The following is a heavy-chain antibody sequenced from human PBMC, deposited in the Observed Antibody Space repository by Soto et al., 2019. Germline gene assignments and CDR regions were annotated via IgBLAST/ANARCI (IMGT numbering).Heavy chain of an antibody. CDR2: MSYDGRKE. J-gene: IGHJ4*02. D-gene: IGHD3-10*01. Sequence: QVQLVESGGGVVQPGRSLRLSCAGSGFTFNTYGMHWVRQAPGKGLEWVAVMSYDGRKEYYVDSVKGRFTISRENSKNTLYLQMNSVREEDTAVYYCVKDPTAGGTGTYYSYWGQGTLVTVSS. CDR1: GFTFNTYG. CDR3: VKDPTAGGTGTYYSY. V-gene: IGHV3-30*18.